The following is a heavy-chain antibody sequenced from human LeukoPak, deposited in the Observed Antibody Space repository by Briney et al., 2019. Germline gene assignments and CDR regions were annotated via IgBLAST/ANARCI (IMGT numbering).Heavy chain of an antibody. V-gene: IGHV4-34*01. Sequence: PSETLSLTCAVYGGSFSGYYWSWIRQPPGKGLEWIGEINHSGSTNYNPSLKSRVTISVDTSKNQFSLKLSSVTAADTAVYYCARGGEGATGLDYWGRGTLVTVSS. CDR3: ARGGEGATGLDY. J-gene: IGHJ4*02. D-gene: IGHD1-26*01. CDR1: GGSFSGYY. CDR2: INHSGST.